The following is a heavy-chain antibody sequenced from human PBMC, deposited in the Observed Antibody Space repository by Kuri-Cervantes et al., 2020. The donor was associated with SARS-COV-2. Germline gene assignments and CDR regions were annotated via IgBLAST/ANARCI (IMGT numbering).Heavy chain of an antibody. J-gene: IGHJ4*02. D-gene: IGHD6-19*01. CDR2: ITPIVGVP. V-gene: IGHV1-69*04. CDR1: GGSFSSYA. Sequence: SVKVSCKTSGGSFSSYAISWVRQAPGQGLEWMGRITPIVGVPNYAQNFQGRVTITADTSTSTAYVELSSLRSEDTAVYHCARETSRTSGTGYYFDYWGQGTLVTVSS. CDR3: ARETSRTSGTGYYFDY.